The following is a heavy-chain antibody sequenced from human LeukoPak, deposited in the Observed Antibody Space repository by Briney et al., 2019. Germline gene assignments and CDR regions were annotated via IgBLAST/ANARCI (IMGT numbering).Heavy chain of an antibody. V-gene: IGHV3-23*05. J-gene: IGHJ4*02. CDR2: ITNSGSRI. D-gene: IGHD1-1*01. CDR1: GFTFNSYA. Sequence: GGSLRLSCAASGFTFNSYAMYWVRQAPGKGLEWVSGITNSGSRIYYAGPVKGRFTMSRDNSKDTLYLEMNSLRVEDTAIYYCAKGQQLESRLDHWGQGTQVTVSS. CDR3: AKGQQLESRLDH.